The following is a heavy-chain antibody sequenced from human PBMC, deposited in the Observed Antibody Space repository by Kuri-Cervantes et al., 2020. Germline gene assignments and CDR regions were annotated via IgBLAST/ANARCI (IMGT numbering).Heavy chain of an antibody. J-gene: IGHJ5*02. CDR1: GGSFSSYY. V-gene: IGHV4-34*01. CDR2: INHSGNT. CDR3: ARASEELVDWFDP. D-gene: IGHD6-13*01. Sequence: SQTLSLTCAVYGGSFSSYYWSWIRQPPGKGLEWIGEINHSGNTNYNPYLKSRVTISVDTSKNKFSLKLSTVTAADTAVYYCARASEELVDWFDPWGQGTLVTVSS.